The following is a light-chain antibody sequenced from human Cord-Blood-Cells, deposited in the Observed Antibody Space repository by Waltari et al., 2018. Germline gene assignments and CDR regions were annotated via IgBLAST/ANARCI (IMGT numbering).Light chain of an antibody. CDR3: CSYAGSSTWV. CDR1: RSAVGSYNL. CDR2: EVS. Sequence: QSALTQPASVSGSPGQSITISCTGTRSAVGSYNLVSWYQQHPGKAPKLMIYEVSKRPSGVSHRFSGSKSGNTASLTISGLQAEDEADYYCCSYAGSSTWVFGGGTKLTVL. V-gene: IGLV2-23*02. J-gene: IGLJ3*02.